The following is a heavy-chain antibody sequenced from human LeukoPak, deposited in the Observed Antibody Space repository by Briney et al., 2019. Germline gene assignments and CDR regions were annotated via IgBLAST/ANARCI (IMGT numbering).Heavy chain of an antibody. J-gene: IGHJ6*04. CDR2: IWYDGGNK. D-gene: IGHD2-2*01. Sequence: PGGSLRLSCAASGFTFSSYGMHWVRQAPGKGLEWVAVIWYDGGNKYYADSVKGRFTISRDNSKNTLYLQMNSLRAEDTAVYYCARDSKPLVVPPVCGMDVWGKGTTVTVSS. CDR3: ARDSKPLVVPPVCGMDV. V-gene: IGHV3-33*01. CDR1: GFTFSSYG.